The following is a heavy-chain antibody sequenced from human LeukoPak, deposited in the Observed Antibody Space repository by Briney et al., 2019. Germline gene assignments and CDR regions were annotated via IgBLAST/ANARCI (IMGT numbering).Heavy chain of an antibody. Sequence: GGSLRLSCAASGFTFSSYAMSWVRQAPGKGLEWVSAISGSGGSTYYAYSVKGRFTISRDNSKNTLYPQMNSLRAEDTAVYYCAKLDHYDSSGYWGQGTLVTVSS. CDR2: ISGSGGST. CDR3: AKLDHYDSSGY. D-gene: IGHD3-22*01. CDR1: GFTFSSYA. J-gene: IGHJ4*02. V-gene: IGHV3-23*01.